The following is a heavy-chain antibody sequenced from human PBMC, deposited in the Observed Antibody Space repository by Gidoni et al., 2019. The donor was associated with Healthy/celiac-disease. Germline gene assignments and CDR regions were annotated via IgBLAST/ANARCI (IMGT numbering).Heavy chain of an antibody. CDR2: ISGYNGNT. CDR3: AREERLEADFGRYGMDV. Sequence: QVQLVQSGAEVKKPGASVKVSCKASGYTFTTYGISWVRQAPGQGLEWMGWISGYNGNTNYAEKLQGRVTMTTDTSTRTAYMELRSLRSDDTAGYYCAREERLEADFGRYGMDVWGQGTTVTVSS. J-gene: IGHJ6*02. V-gene: IGHV1-18*01. CDR1: GYTFTTYG. D-gene: IGHD1-1*01.